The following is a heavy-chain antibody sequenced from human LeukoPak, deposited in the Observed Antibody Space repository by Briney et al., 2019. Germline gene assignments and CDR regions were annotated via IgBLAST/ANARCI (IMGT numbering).Heavy chain of an antibody. CDR3: ARGLPTNAFDI. Sequence: GGSLRLSCAASGFAFSTYWMHWVRQGPGKGLVWASRINSDGTDTNYADSVKGRFTISRDNAKNTLYLQMNSLRAEDTAVYYCARGLPTNAFDIWGQGKMVTVSS. V-gene: IGHV3-74*01. CDR1: GFAFSTYW. D-gene: IGHD5-12*01. CDR2: INSDGTDT. J-gene: IGHJ3*02.